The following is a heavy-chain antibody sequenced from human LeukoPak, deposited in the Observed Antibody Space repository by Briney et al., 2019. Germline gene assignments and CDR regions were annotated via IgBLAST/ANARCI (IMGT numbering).Heavy chain of an antibody. CDR3: ARVPIVVVPAALIDY. Sequence: HPGGSLRLSCAASGFTFSNYWMHWFRQAPGKGLVWVSRINYDGSTNYADSVKGRFTISRDNARNTLYMQINSLRSDDTAVYYCARVPIVVVPAALIDYWGQGTLVTVSS. CDR1: GFTFSNYW. CDR2: INYDGST. D-gene: IGHD2-2*01. J-gene: IGHJ4*02. V-gene: IGHV3-74*01.